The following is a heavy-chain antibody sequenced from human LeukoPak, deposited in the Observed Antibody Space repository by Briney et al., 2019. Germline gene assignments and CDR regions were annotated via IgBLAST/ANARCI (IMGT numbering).Heavy chain of an antibody. Sequence: ASVKVSCKASGYTFSSCAINWVRQAPGQGLEWMGIINPSGGSTSYAQKFQGRVTMTRDTSTSTVYMELSSLRSEDTAVYYCARAGIAVDYWGQGTLVTVSS. D-gene: IGHD1-26*01. V-gene: IGHV1-46*01. CDR1: GYTFSSCA. J-gene: IGHJ4*02. CDR2: INPSGGST. CDR3: ARAGIAVDY.